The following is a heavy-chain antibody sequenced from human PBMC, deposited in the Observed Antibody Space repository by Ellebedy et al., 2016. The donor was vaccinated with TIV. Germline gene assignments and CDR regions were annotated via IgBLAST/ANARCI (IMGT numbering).Heavy chain of an antibody. CDR1: GGSISSSAYY. D-gene: IGHD3-10*01. CDR3: ARHLLRDYYGSGSPNYWYLDL. V-gene: IGHV4-39*01. Sequence: GSLRLXCTVSGGSISSSAYYWGWIRQPPGRGLEWIANIYYLGSTYYNPSLKSRVTISVDTSKNQFSLKLSSVTAADTAMYYCARHLLRDYYGSGSPNYWYLDLWGRGTLVTVSS. J-gene: IGHJ2*01. CDR2: IYYLGST.